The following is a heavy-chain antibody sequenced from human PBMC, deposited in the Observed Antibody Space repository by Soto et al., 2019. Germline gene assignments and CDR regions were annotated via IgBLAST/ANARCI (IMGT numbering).Heavy chain of an antibody. Sequence: EVQVVESGGGLVKPGGSLRLSCAASGFTFSNTWMNWVRQAPGKGLEWVGRFKTKTDGGPPDYAAPVKGRFTISRDDSKDTLYLQMNSLKTEDTAVYYCTTIVGPTKGYWGQGTLVTVSS. CDR3: TTIVGPTKGY. CDR2: FKTKTDGGPP. D-gene: IGHD1-26*01. J-gene: IGHJ4*02. V-gene: IGHV3-15*01. CDR1: GFTFSNTW.